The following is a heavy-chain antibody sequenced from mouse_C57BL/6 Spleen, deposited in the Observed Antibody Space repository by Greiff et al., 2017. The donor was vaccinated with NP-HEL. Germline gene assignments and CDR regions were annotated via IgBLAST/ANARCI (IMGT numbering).Heavy chain of an antibody. Sequence: QVQLQQPGAELVRPGSSVKLSCKASGYTFTSYWMHWVKQRPIQGLEWIGNVDPSDSETHYNQKFKDKATLTVDKSSSTAYMQLSSLTSEDSAVYYCARVRGDYFDYWGQGTTLTVSS. J-gene: IGHJ2*01. V-gene: IGHV1-52*01. CDR3: ARVRGDYFDY. CDR2: VDPSDSET. CDR1: GYTFTSYW.